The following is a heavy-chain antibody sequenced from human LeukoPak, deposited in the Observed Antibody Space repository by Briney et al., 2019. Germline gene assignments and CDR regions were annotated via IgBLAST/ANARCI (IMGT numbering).Heavy chain of an antibody. V-gene: IGHV1-2*02. Sequence: ASVKVSCKASGYTFTSYDINWVRQATGQGLEWMGWMNPNSGGTNYAQKFQGRVTMTRDTSISTAYMELSRLRSDDTAVYYCARDISSSGWYGYWGQGTLVTVSS. CDR1: GYTFTSYD. J-gene: IGHJ4*02. CDR3: ARDISSSGWYGY. D-gene: IGHD6-19*01. CDR2: MNPNSGGT.